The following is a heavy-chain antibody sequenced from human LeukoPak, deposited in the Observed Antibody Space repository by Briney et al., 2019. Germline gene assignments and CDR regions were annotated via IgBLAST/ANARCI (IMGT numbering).Heavy chain of an antibody. Sequence: PGGFLRLSCAASGFTFDDYAMHWVRQAPGKGLEWVSLLSWDGGSTYYADSVKGRFTISRDNSKNSLYLQMNSLRAEDTALYYCAKDGGLYSGSYYIDYWGQGTLVTVSS. CDR1: GFTFDDYA. CDR3: AKDGGLYSGSYYIDY. V-gene: IGHV3-43D*04. D-gene: IGHD1-26*01. J-gene: IGHJ4*02. CDR2: LSWDGGST.